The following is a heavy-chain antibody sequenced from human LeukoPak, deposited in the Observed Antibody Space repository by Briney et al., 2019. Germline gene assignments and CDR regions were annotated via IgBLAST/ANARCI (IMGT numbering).Heavy chain of an antibody. Sequence: GGSLRLSCAASGISFRSYGMHWVRQAPGKGLEWVTFIWYDASNKYYAESVKGRFTISRDNAKNSLYLQMNSLRAEDTAVYYCARDLVWNDFEGEEGGQDYWGQGTLVTVSS. J-gene: IGHJ4*02. CDR1: GISFRSYG. D-gene: IGHD1-1*01. V-gene: IGHV3-33*01. CDR2: IWYDASNK. CDR3: ARDLVWNDFEGEEGGQDY.